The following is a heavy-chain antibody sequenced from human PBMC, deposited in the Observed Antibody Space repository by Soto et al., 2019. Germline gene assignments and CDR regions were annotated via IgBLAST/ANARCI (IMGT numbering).Heavy chain of an antibody. D-gene: IGHD2-15*01. V-gene: IGHV3-23*01. J-gene: IGHJ6*02. CDR3: AKALYSYCYYPWDV. CDR1: GFTFSSYA. Sequence: EVQLLESGGGLVQPGGSLRLSCAASGFTFSSYAMSWVRQAPGKGLEWVSTISGSGGSAYYADSVKGRFTISRDNSKNALYLQMNSQRAEDTAVYYCAKALYSYCYYPWDVWVQGTTVTFSS. CDR2: ISGSGGSA.